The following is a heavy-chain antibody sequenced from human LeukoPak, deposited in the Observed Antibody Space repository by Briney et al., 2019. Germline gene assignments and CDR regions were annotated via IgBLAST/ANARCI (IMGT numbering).Heavy chain of an antibody. CDR1: GFTFSSYS. D-gene: IGHD2-2*01. CDR3: AKLVVPAAMRALKAFDI. V-gene: IGHV3-21*01. Sequence: GGSLRLSCAASGFTFSSYSMNWVRQAPGKGLEWVSSISSSSSYIYYADSVKGRFTISRDNAKNSLYLQMNSLRAEDTAVYYCAKLVVPAAMRALKAFDIWGQGTMDTVSS. J-gene: IGHJ3*02. CDR2: ISSSSSYI.